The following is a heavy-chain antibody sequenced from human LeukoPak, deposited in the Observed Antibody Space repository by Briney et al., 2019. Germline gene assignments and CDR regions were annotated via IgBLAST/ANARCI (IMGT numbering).Heavy chain of an antibody. J-gene: IGHJ4*02. D-gene: IGHD5-18*01. CDR3: AKNDRLYSYGSQAFDY. CDR1: GFTFSNYG. V-gene: IGHV3-30*02. CDR2: IWYDGSNK. Sequence: GGSLRLSCLTSGFTFSNYGMHWVRQTPGKGLEWVAFIWYDGSNKYYADSVKGRFTISRDNSKNTLYLQMNSLRVEDTAVYYCAKNDRLYSYGSQAFDYWGQGTLVTVSS.